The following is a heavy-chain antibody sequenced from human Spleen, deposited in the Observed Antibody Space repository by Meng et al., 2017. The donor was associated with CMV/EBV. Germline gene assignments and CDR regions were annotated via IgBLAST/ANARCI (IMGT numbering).Heavy chain of an antibody. J-gene: IGHJ5*02. V-gene: IGHV4-34*01. Sequence: YGGSFSGYYWSWIRQPPGKGLEWIREINHSRSTNYNPSLKSRVTISVDTSKNQFSLKLSSVTAADTAVYYCARGLRRDGYNFNWFDPWGQGTLVTVSS. CDR1: GGSFSGYY. CDR3: ARGLRRDGYNFNWFDP. CDR2: INHSRST. D-gene: IGHD5-24*01.